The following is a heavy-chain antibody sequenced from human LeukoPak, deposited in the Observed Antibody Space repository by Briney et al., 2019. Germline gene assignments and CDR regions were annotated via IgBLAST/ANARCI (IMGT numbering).Heavy chain of an antibody. CDR3: ARDRKSGKLGKNWFDS. CDR1: GGSVSSGSYY. CDR2: IYYSGST. V-gene: IGHV4-61*01. D-gene: IGHD1-1*01. J-gene: IGHJ5*01. Sequence: SETLSLTCTVSGGSVSSGSYYWSWIRQPPGKGLEWIGYIYYSGSTNYNPSLKSRVTISVDTSKNQFSLKLSSVTAADTAVYYCARDRKSGKLGKNWFDSWGQGTLVTVSS.